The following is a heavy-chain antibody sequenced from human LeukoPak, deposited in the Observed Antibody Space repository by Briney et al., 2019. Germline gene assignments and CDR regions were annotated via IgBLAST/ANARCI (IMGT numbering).Heavy chain of an antibody. J-gene: IGHJ4*02. D-gene: IGHD3-22*01. CDR3: AKVTVATILNYYDSSGAFDY. CDR1: GYILTGYY. Sequence: ASVQVSCKASGYILTGYYMHWVRQAPGHGLEWMGWINHHSGGTNYAQKFQGRVTMTRDTSIRTAYMELSRLRSDDTAVYYCAKVTVATILNYYDSSGAFDYWGQGTLVTVSS. CDR2: INHHSGGT. V-gene: IGHV1-2*02.